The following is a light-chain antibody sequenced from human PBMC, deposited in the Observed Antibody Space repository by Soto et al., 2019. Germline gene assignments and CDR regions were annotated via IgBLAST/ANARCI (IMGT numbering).Light chain of an antibody. CDR1: QSVSDTY. CDR2: GAS. Sequence: EIVLTQSPGTLSLSPGERATLSWRASQSVSDTYLAWYQQKSGQAPRLLIYGASSRATGIPDRFSGSGSGTDFTLTISRLEPEDFAVYYCQQYGSSPPYTFGQGTKLEIK. J-gene: IGKJ2*01. CDR3: QQYGSSPPYT. V-gene: IGKV3-20*01.